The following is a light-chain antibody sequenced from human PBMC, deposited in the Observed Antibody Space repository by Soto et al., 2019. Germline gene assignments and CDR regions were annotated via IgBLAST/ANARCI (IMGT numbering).Light chain of an antibody. CDR1: QSVSSN. CDR3: QQYNNWPRN. Sequence: EIVMTQSPATLSVSPGERATLSCRASQSVSSNLAWYQQKPGQAPRLLIYGASTRATGIPARFSGSGSGTEFNLTISSLQSEDFAVYYCQQYNNWPRNFGQGTKLEIK. J-gene: IGKJ2*01. CDR2: GAS. V-gene: IGKV3D-15*01.